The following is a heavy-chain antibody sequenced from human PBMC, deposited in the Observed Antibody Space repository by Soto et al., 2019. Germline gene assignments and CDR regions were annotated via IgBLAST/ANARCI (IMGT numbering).Heavy chain of an antibody. CDR2: ISANGGST. J-gene: IGHJ6*02. D-gene: IGHD3-10*01. CDR1: GFTFSSYA. CDR3: AKDMRGSGRYYIYGMVV. V-gene: IGHV3-23*01. Sequence: PGGSLRLSCAASGFTFSSYAMSWVRQAPGKGLEWVSTISANGGSTYHADSVKGRFTLSRDNSKNTLYLQMNRLRDEDTAAYYCAKDMRGSGRYYIYGMVVWVQGTTVTVSS.